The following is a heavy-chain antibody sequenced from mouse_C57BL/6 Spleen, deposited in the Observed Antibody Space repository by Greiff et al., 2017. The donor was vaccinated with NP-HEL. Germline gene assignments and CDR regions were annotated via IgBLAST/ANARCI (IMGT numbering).Heavy chain of an antibody. D-gene: IGHD2-3*01. CDR1: GYTFTSYW. J-gene: IGHJ2*01. CDR3: ARGGDGYYVH. V-gene: IGHV1-55*01. Sequence: VQLQQPGAELVKPGASVKMSCKASGYTFTSYWITWVKQRPGQGLEWIGDIYPGSGSTNYNEKFKSKATLTLDTSSSTAYMQLSSLTSEDSAVYYCARGGDGYYVHWGQGTTLTVSS. CDR2: IYPGSGST.